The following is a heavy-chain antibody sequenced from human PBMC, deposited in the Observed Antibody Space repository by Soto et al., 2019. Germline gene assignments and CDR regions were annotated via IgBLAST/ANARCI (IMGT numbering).Heavy chain of an antibody. J-gene: IGHJ6*02. Sequence: QVQLVESGGGVVQPGRSLRLSCAASGFTFSSYGMHWVRQAPGKGLEWVAVISYDGRNKYYADSVKGRFTSSRDNSKNTLYLQMNSLRTEDTAVYYCANSVSEDVWGQGTTVTVSS. D-gene: IGHD2-8*01. CDR1: GFTFSSYG. CDR3: ANSVSEDV. CDR2: ISYDGRNK. V-gene: IGHV3-30*18.